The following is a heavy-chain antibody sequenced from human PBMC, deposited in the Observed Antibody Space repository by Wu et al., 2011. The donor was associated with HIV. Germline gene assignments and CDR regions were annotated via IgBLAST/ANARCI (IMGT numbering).Heavy chain of an antibody. Sequence: QVQLVQSGAEVKKPGASVKVSCKASGYTFTSYDINWVRQATGQGLEWMGWMNPNSGNTGYAQKFQGRVTMTRNTSISTAYMELSSLRSEDTAVYYCARSGGGSGSYDGYYYYYYMDVWGKGTTVTVSS. V-gene: IGHV1-8*02. CDR3: ARSGGGSGSYDGYYYYYYMDV. CDR1: GYTFTSYD. J-gene: IGHJ6*03. D-gene: IGHD3-10*01. CDR2: MNPNSGNT.